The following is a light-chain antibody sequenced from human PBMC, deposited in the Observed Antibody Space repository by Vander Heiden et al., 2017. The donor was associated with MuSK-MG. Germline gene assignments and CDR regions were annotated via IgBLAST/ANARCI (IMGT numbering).Light chain of an antibody. J-gene: IGLJ1*01. CDR2: EVN. CDR1: NNDVGGYNY. Sequence: QSALPQPASVSGSPGQSITISYTGTNNDVGGYNYVSWYQQHPGKGPKLMIYEVNYRPSGVSNRFSCSKSGNTASLTISGLQAEDEADYYCSSYTSSSSPPYVFGTGTKVTVL. V-gene: IGLV2-14*01. CDR3: SSYTSSSSPPYV.